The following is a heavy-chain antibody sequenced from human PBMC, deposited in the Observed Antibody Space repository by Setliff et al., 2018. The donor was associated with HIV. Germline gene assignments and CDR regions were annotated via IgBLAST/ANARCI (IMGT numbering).Heavy chain of an antibody. CDR2: INHSGST. Sequence: PSETLSLTCAVSGGSFSAYYWSWIRQPPGERLEWIGEINHSGSTNYNPSLQSRVTISLHTSKNQSSLKMSSVTAADTAVYYCARLPAADGTVDYWGQGTLVTVSS. CDR1: GGSFSAYY. D-gene: IGHD6-13*01. V-gene: IGHV4-34*01. CDR3: ARLPAADGTVDY. J-gene: IGHJ4*02.